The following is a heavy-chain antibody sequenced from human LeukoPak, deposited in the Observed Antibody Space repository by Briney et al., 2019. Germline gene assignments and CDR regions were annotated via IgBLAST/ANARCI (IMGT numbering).Heavy chain of an antibody. Sequence: GGSLRLSCAASGFTFSSYAMSWVRQAPGKGLEWVSAISGSGGSTYYADSVKGRFTISRDNSKNALYLQMNSLRAEDTAVYYCAKDQIAVAGFVGIQRPGDFDYWGQGTLVTVSS. J-gene: IGHJ4*02. CDR3: AKDQIAVAGFVGIQRPGDFDY. CDR1: GFTFSSYA. D-gene: IGHD6-19*01. CDR2: ISGSGGST. V-gene: IGHV3-23*01.